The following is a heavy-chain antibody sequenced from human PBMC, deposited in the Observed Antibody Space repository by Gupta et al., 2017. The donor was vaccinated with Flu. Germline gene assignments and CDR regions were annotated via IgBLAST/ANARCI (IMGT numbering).Heavy chain of an antibody. CDR3: ARDRCSSTSCYSYYGMDV. Sequence: QLQLLEPGGALVRPGRSLRSSCAASAFPFGSLAWHWFRQVPGKGLEWVAGIWYDGSNKYYADSVKGRFTISRDNSKNTLYLQMNSLRAEDTAVYYCARDRCSSTSCYSYYGMDVWGQGTTVTVSS. V-gene: IGHV3-33*01. J-gene: IGHJ6*02. CDR1: AFPFGSLA. CDR2: IWYDGSNK. D-gene: IGHD2-2*01.